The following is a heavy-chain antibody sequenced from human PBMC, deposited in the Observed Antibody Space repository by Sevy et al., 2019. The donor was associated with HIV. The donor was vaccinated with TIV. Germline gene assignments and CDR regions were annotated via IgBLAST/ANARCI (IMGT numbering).Heavy chain of an antibody. D-gene: IGHD3-10*01. J-gene: IGHJ4*02. CDR3: ARMSSGSFNFDY. V-gene: IGHV1-69*13. Sequence: ASVKVSCKASGGTFSSYAISWVRQAPGQGLEWMGGIIPIFGTANYAQKFQGRVTITADESTSTAYMELSSLRSEDTAVYYCARMSSGSFNFDYWGQGTLVTVSS. CDR1: GGTFSSYA. CDR2: IIPIFGTA.